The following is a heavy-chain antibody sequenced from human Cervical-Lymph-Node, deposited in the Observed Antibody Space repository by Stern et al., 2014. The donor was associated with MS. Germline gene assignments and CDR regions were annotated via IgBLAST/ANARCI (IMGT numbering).Heavy chain of an antibody. CDR3: ARLSMVHFDY. CDR2: IYYSGST. J-gene: IGHJ4*02. V-gene: IGHV4-31*03. D-gene: IGHD3-10*01. CDR1: GDSISSGGSY. Sequence: QLQLQESGPGLVKPSQTLSLTCTVSGDSISSGGSYWSWIRQHPGKGLEWIGYIYYSGSTYYNPSLKSRVTISVDTSKNQFSLKLSSVTAADTAVYYCARLSMVHFDYWGQGTLVTVSS.